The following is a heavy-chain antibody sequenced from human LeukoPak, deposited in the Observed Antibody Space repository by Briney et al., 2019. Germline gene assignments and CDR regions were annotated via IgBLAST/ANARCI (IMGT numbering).Heavy chain of an antibody. Sequence: GGSLRLSCAVSGFTFSTYWMAWVRQAPGKGLEWVSSISSSSSYIYYADSVKGRFTISRDNAKNSLYLQMNSLRAEDTAVYYCAREGPRGNSQFDYWGQGTLVTVSS. CDR3: AREGPRGNSQFDY. V-gene: IGHV3-21*01. CDR1: GFTFSTYW. CDR2: ISSSSSYI. J-gene: IGHJ4*02.